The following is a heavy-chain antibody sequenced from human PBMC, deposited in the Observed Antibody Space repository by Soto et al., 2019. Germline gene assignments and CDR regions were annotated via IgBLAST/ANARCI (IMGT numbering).Heavy chain of an antibody. J-gene: IGHJ5*02. CDR2: INAGNGNT. CDR3: ARDHQRYFDWGTHNNWFDP. CDR1: GYTFTSYA. V-gene: IGHV1-3*01. D-gene: IGHD3-9*01. Sequence: GASVKVSCKASGYTFTSYAMHWVRQAPGQRLEWMGWINAGNGNTKYSQKFQGRVTITRDTSASTAYMELSSLRSEDTAVYYCARDHQRYFDWGTHNNWFDPWGQGTLVTVSS.